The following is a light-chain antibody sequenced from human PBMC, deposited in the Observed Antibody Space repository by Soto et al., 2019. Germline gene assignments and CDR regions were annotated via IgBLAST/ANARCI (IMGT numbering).Light chain of an antibody. CDR1: SGDVDGYNY. CDR2: EVS. CDR3: TSYTSSSTWV. J-gene: IGLJ3*02. Sequence: QSALTQPASVSGSPGQSITISCTGTSGDVDGYNYVSWYQHHPDKAPKLVIYEVSNRPSGVSHRFSGSKSGNTASLTISGLQAEDEADYYCTSYTSSSTWVFGGGTKVTVL. V-gene: IGLV2-14*01.